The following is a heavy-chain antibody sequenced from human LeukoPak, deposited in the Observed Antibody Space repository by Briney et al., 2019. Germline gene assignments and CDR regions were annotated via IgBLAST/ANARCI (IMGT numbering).Heavy chain of an antibody. CDR2: IIPIFGTA. CDR3: ARDLVIAVAGPYYYYMDV. CDR1: GGTFSSYA. D-gene: IGHD6-19*01. J-gene: IGHJ6*03. V-gene: IGHV1-69*13. Sequence: GASVKVSCKASGGTFSSYAISWVRQAPGQGLEWMGGIIPIFGTANYAQKFQGRVTITADESTSTAYMELSSLRSEDTAVYYCARDLVIAVAGPYYYYMDVWGKGTTVTISS.